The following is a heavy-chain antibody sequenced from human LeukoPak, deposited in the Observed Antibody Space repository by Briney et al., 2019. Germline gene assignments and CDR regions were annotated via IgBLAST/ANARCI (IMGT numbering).Heavy chain of an antibody. D-gene: IGHD3-22*01. J-gene: IGHJ4*02. CDR1: AYTFTGYY. CDR3: ARAYYHDSSGHYSLDY. V-gene: IGHV1-2*02. CDR2: INPNSGGT. Sequence: ASVKVSCKASAYTFTGYYINWVRQAPGQGLELMGWINPNSGGTHCSQKFQGRVTMIRDTSITTAYMELSRLTSDDTAVYYCARAYYHDSSGHYSLDYWGQGTLVTVSS.